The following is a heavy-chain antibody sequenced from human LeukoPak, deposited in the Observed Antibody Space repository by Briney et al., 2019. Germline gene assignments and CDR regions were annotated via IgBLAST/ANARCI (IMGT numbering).Heavy chain of an antibody. CDR1: DGSINNYY. Sequence: SETLSLTCTVSDGSINNYYWTWIRQPPGKGLEWIGCIHYSGSTNYNPSLKSRVTMSVDTSRNQFSLKLSSVTAADTAVYFCARPLEATVTVPFDYWGQGILVTVSS. V-gene: IGHV4-59*12. CDR3: ARPLEATVTVPFDY. J-gene: IGHJ4*02. CDR2: IHYSGST. D-gene: IGHD4-17*01.